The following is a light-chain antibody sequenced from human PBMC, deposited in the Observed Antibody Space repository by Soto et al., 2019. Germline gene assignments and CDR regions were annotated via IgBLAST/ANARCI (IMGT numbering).Light chain of an antibody. CDR1: SSNIGRDY. J-gene: IGLJ3*02. CDR3: AAWDDSLSTWV. V-gene: IGLV1-47*02. CDR2: TNN. Sequence: QSVLTQPPSASGTPGQRVIISCSGSSSNIGRDYVYWFQQLPGTAPKLLIYTNNQRPSGVPDRFSGSKSGTSASLAISGLRSEDEADYCCAAWDDSLSTWVFSGGTKLTVL.